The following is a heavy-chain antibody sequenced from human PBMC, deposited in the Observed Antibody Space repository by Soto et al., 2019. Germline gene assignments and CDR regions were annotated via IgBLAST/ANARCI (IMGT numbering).Heavy chain of an antibody. D-gene: IGHD3-16*01. Sequence: EVQLVESGGGLVQPGGSLRLSCTASGFTVSSSEMNWVRQAPGKGLEWVSYINEDGTTFYADSVRGRFTISRGSAENSLFLQMNSLRAGDTAVYYCSRDKGERVAYGMDVWGQGTTVTVSS. CDR1: GFTVSSSE. CDR3: SRDKGERVAYGMDV. CDR2: INEDGTT. V-gene: IGHV3-48*03. J-gene: IGHJ6*02.